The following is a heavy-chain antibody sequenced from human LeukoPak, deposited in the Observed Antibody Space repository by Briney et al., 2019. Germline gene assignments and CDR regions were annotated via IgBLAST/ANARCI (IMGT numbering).Heavy chain of an antibody. CDR3: ARAFGGSYYYYFDY. CDR2: IYYSGST. J-gene: IGHJ4*02. V-gene: IGHV4-59*01. D-gene: IGHD1-26*01. CDR1: GGSISSYY. Sequence: SETLSLTCTVSGGSISSYYWSWIRQPPGKGLEWIGYIYYSGSTNYNPSLKSRVTISVDTSKNQFSLKLSSVTAADTAVYYCARAFGGSYYYYFDYWGQGTLVTVSS.